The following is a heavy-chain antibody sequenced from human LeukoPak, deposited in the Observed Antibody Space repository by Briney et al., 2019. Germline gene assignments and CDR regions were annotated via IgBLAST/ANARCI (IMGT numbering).Heavy chain of an antibody. CDR2: ISSSSSYI. D-gene: IGHD6-13*01. Sequence: GGSLRLSCAASRFTFSSYSMNWVRQAPGKGLEWVSSISSSSSYIYYADSVKGRFTISRDNAKNSLYLQMNSLRAEDTAVYYCASQGFIAAAEDYWGQGTLVTVSS. CDR3: ASQGFIAAAEDY. CDR1: RFTFSSYS. J-gene: IGHJ4*02. V-gene: IGHV3-21*01.